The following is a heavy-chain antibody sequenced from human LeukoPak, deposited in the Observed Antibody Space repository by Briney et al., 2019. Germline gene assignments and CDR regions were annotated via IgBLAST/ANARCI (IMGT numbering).Heavy chain of an antibody. CDR3: ARSNCYGGFDY. Sequence: GSLKDSCKAPRYRFSTYVISWVRQAPREGRWWMGWITPSDGNSNYAQNFQGRVTLTTDRSTSTAYMELTNLRPDDTALYYCARSNCYGGFDYWGQGTLVTVSS. V-gene: IGHV1-18*01. J-gene: IGHJ4*02. CDR1: RYRFSTYV. CDR2: ITPSDGNS. D-gene: IGHD2-2*01.